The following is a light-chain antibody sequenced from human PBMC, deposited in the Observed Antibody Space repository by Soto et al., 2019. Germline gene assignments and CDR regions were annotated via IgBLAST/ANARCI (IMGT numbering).Light chain of an antibody. CDR3: QQYSSPPRT. Sequence: EIGLTQSPGSLSLSPGERATLSCRASQSVSSYLAWYQQKPGQAPRLLISGASSSATGFPDRFSGSGSGTDFSLTISRLEPEDSAVYYCQQYSSPPRTFGQGTQVEI. J-gene: IGKJ1*01. V-gene: IGKV3-20*01. CDR2: GAS. CDR1: QSVSSY.